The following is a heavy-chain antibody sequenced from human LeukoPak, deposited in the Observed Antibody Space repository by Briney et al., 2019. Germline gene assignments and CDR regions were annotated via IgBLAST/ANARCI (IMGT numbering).Heavy chain of an antibody. V-gene: IGHV4-39*02. Sequence: SETLSLTCTVSGGSISSSSYYWGWIRQPPGKGLEWIGSIYYSGGTYYNPSLKSRVTISVDTSKNQFSLKLSSVTAADTAVYYCARDLGGYSYGHGYWGQGTLVTVSS. D-gene: IGHD5-18*01. CDR2: IYYSGGT. CDR3: ARDLGGYSYGHGY. J-gene: IGHJ4*02. CDR1: GGSISSSSYY.